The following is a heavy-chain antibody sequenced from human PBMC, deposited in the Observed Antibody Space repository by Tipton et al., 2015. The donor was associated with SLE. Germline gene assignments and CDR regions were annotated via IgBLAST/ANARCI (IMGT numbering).Heavy chain of an antibody. CDR1: GYSISSGYY. J-gene: IGHJ5*02. D-gene: IGHD2-2*01. CDR2: IYHSGST. Sequence: TLSLTCTVSGYSISSGYYWGWIRQPPGKGLEWIGSIYHSGSTYYNPSLKSRVTISVDTSKNQFSLKLSSVTAADTAVYYCASRVVETLNWFDPWGQGTLVTVSS. CDR3: ASRVVETLNWFDP. V-gene: IGHV4-38-2*02.